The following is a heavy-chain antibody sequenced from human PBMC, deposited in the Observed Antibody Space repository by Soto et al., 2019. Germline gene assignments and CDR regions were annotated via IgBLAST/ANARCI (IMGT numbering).Heavy chain of an antibody. J-gene: IGHJ4*02. V-gene: IGHV3-21*01. CDR2: ISSSSSYI. D-gene: IGHD2-21*02. Sequence: GGSLRLSCAASGFTFSSYSMNWVRQAPGKGLEWVSSISSSSSYIYYGDSLRGRFSVSRDNAKNSLYLQMNSLRAEDTALYYCARVEPLAYCGGDCNTLDYWGQGTLVTVSS. CDR3: ARVEPLAYCGGDCNTLDY. CDR1: GFTFSSYS.